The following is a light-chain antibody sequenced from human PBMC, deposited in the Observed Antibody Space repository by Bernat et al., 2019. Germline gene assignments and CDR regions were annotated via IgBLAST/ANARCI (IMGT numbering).Light chain of an antibody. CDR3: AAWDDSLYGWV. Sequence: QSVLTQPPSASGTPGQMVTISCSGSSLNIGSSTVNWYQQHPGTDTKRLIYSNKQRPSGVPDRVSGSKSGRSASLAISGLQSEGEDDYYCAAWDDSLYGWVFGGGTKLTVL. V-gene: IGLV1-44*01. CDR1: SLNIGSST. J-gene: IGLJ3*02. CDR2: SNK.